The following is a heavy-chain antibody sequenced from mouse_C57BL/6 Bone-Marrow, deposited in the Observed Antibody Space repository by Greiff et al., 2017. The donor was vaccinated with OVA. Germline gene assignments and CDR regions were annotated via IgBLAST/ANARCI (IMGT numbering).Heavy chain of an antibody. CDR1: GYTFTSYW. D-gene: IGHD3-2*02. J-gene: IGHJ4*01. CDR2: IDPNSGGT. Sequence: QVHVKQPGAELVKPGASVKLSCKASGYTFTSYWMHWVKQRPGRGLEWIGRIDPNSGGTKYNEKFKSKATLTVDKPSSTAYMQLSSLTSEDSAVYYCARWGAQATSYAMDYWGQGTSVTVSS. V-gene: IGHV1-72*01. CDR3: ARWGAQATSYAMDY.